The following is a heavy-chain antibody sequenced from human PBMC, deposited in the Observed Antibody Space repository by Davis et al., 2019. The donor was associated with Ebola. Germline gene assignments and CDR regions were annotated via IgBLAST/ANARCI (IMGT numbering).Heavy chain of an antibody. CDR3: ARVWLFHYGMDV. CDR1: GYTFTRYY. V-gene: IGHV1-46*01. Sequence: ASAQVSCKASGYTFTRYYMHWVRQAPGQGLEWMGIINPSGGSTSYAQKFQGRVTMTRDTSTSTVYMELSSLRSEDTAVYYCARVWLFHYGMDVWGQGTTVTVSS. J-gene: IGHJ6*02. D-gene: IGHD3-16*01. CDR2: INPSGGST.